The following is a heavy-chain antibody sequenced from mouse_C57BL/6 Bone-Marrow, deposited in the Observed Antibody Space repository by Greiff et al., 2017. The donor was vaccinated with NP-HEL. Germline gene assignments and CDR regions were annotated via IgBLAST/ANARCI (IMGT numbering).Heavy chain of an antibody. Sequence: EVMLVESGGGLVKPGGSLKLSCAASGFTFSDYGMHWVRQAPEKGLEWVAYISSGSSTIYYADTVKGRFTISRDNAKNTLFLQMTSLRSEDTAMYYCARRDYGSSPPYWYFDVWGTGTTVTVSS. CDR3: ARRDYGSSPPYWYFDV. V-gene: IGHV5-17*01. J-gene: IGHJ1*03. D-gene: IGHD1-1*01. CDR2: ISSGSSTI. CDR1: GFTFSDYG.